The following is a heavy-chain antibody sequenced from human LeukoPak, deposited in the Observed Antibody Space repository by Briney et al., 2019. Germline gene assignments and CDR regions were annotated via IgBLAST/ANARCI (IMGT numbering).Heavy chain of an antibody. CDR3: ARPSRYYDILTGSGGAYYFDY. CDR2: IKQDGSEK. CDR1: GFTFSSYW. Sequence: GGSLRLSCAASGFTFSSYWMSWVRQAPGKGLEWVANIKQDGSEKYYVDSVKGRFTISRDNAMNSLYLQMNSLRAEDTAVYYCARPSRYYDILTGSGGAYYFDYWGQGTLVTVSS. J-gene: IGHJ4*02. V-gene: IGHV3-7*01. D-gene: IGHD3-9*01.